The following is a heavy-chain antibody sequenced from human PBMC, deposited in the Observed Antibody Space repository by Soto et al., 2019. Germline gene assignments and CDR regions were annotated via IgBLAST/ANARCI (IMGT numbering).Heavy chain of an antibody. J-gene: IGHJ4*02. CDR1: GFTFSSYA. CDR3: ARGLYPYCSGGSCYSVSYFDY. CDR2: ISGSGGST. V-gene: IGHV3-23*01. Sequence: EVQLLESGGGLVQPGGSLRLSCVASGFTFSSYAMSWVRQAPGKGLEWVSAISGSGGSTYYADSVKGRFTISRDNSKNTLYLQMNSLRAEDTAVYYCARGLYPYCSGGSCYSVSYFDYWGQGTLVTVSS. D-gene: IGHD2-15*01.